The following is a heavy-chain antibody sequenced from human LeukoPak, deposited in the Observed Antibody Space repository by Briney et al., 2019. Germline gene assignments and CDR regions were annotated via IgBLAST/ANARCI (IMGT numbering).Heavy chain of an antibody. Sequence: ASVKVSCKASGYTFTGYYINWVRQAPGQGLEWMGWFNPKNGGTNYAQKFQGRDTMTRDTSISTAYMELSRLRSDDTAVYYCARSPIAVAIVDYWGQGTLVTVSS. J-gene: IGHJ4*02. CDR1: GYTFTGYY. V-gene: IGHV1-2*02. CDR2: FNPKNGGT. D-gene: IGHD6-19*01. CDR3: ARSPIAVAIVDY.